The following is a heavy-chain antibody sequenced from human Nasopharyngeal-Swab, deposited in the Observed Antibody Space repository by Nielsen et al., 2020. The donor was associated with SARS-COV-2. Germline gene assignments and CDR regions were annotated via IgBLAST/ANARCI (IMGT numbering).Heavy chain of an antibody. CDR3: ARNTPAMFAY. CDR2: ISSRGDYI. J-gene: IGHJ4*02. D-gene: IGHD2-2*02. CDR1: GFTFSIYT. V-gene: IGHV3-21*06. Sequence: GESLKISCVASGFTFSIYTMNWVRQAPGKGLEWVSAISSRGDYIYYAPSVEGRFTISRDNAKDSLYLQMDNLRAEDTAVYYCARNTPAMFAYWGRGTLVTVSS.